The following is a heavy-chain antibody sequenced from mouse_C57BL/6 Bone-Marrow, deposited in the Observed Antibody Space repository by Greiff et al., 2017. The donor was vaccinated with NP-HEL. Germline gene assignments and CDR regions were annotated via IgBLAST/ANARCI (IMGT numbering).Heavy chain of an antibody. J-gene: IGHJ2*01. CDR3: ARRRPYYDYDGYFDY. CDR2: IYPGDGDT. Sequence: QVQLKESGAELVKPGASVKISCKASGYAFSSYWMNWVKQRPGKGLEWIGQIYPGDGDTNYNGKFKGKATLTADKSSSTAYMQLSSLTSEDSAVYFCARRRPYYDYDGYFDYWGQGTTLTVSS. CDR1: GYAFSSYW. D-gene: IGHD2-4*01. V-gene: IGHV1-80*01.